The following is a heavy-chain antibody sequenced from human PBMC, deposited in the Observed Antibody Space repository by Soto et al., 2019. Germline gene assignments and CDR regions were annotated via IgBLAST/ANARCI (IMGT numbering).Heavy chain of an antibody. CDR1: GGSISSGGYY. V-gene: IGHV4-31*03. Sequence: QVQLQESGPGLVKPSQTLSLTCTVSGGSISSGGYYWSWIRQHPGKGLEWIGYIYYSGSTYYNPSLKSRVTISVDTSKNPCSLKLSSVTAADTAVYYCERGYGSGSLNYWGQGTLVTVSS. CDR3: ERGYGSGSLNY. D-gene: IGHD3-10*01. CDR2: IYYSGST. J-gene: IGHJ4*02.